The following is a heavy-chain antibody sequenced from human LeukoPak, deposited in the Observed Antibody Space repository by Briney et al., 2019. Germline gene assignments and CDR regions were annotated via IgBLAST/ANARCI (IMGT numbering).Heavy chain of an antibody. CDR2: INWNGGST. CDR3: ARDLSSYYDSSGYFRPYYFDY. J-gene: IGHJ4*02. Sequence: GGSLRLSCAASGFTFDDYGMSWVRHAPGKGLEWVSGINWNGGSTGYADSVKGRFTISRDNAKNSLYLQMNSLRGEDTALYYCARDLSSYYDSSGYFRPYYFDYWGQGTLVTVSS. D-gene: IGHD3-22*01. CDR1: GFTFDDYG. V-gene: IGHV3-20*04.